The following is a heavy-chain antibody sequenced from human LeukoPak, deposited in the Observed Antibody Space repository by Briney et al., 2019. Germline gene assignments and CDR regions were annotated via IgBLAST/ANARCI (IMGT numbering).Heavy chain of an antibody. D-gene: IGHD1-26*01. CDR3: ASSGSYFDY. V-gene: IGHV3-48*03. CDR2: ITSSGSAI. Sequence: PGGSLRLSCAASGFTFSSYEMNWVRQAPGKGLEWVSYITSSGSAIYYADSVKGRFTISRDNAKNSLYLRMNSLRAEDTAVYYCASSGSYFDYWGQGTLVTVSS. CDR1: GFTFSSYE. J-gene: IGHJ4*02.